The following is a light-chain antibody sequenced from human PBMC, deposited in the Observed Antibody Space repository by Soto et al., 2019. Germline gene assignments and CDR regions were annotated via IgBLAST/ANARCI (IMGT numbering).Light chain of an antibody. CDR2: DVS. CDR1: SSDVGAYNY. V-gene: IGLV2-11*01. J-gene: IGLJ3*02. Sequence: QSVLTQPRSVSGSPGQSVTISCTGTSSDVGAYNYVSWYQHHPGKAPKVMIYDVSERPSGVPDRFSGSKSDNKASLIISGLQAEDEADYYCCSYAGSYSWVFGGGTKVTVL. CDR3: CSYAGSYSWV.